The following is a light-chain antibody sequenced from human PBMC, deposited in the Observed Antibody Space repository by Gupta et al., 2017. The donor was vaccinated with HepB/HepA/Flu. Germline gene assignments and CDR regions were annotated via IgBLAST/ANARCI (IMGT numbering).Light chain of an antibody. CDR3: AVWDDSLNGPV. CDR1: SSNIRSNT. V-gene: IGLV1-44*01. CDR2: NNN. Sequence: QSVLTQPPSVYGTPGQRLTISCSGSSSNIRSNTVNWYQQLPGTAPKLLIYNNNERPSGVPDRFSASKSGTSASLAISGLQSEDEAEYSCAVWDDSLNGPVFGGGTKVTVL. J-gene: IGLJ3*02.